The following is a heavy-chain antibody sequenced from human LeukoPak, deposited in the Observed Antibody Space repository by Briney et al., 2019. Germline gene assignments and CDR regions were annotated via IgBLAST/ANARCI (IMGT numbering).Heavy chain of an antibody. J-gene: IGHJ4*02. CDR2: IIPILGIA. D-gene: IGHD1-14*01. CDR1: GGTFSSYA. V-gene: IGHV1-69*04. Sequence: SVKVSCKASGGTFSSYAISWVRQAPGQGLEWMGRIIPILGIANYAQKFQGRVTITADKSTSTAYMELSSLRSEDTAVYYCASGPQGTAAQCFDYWGQGTLVTVSS. CDR3: ASGPQGTAAQCFDY.